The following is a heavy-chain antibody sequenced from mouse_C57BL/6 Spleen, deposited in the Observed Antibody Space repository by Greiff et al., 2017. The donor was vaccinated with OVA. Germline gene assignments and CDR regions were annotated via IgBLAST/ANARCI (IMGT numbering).Heavy chain of an antibody. Sequence: EVKLMESGGDLVKPGGSLKLSCAASGFTFSSYGMSWVRQTPDKRLEWVATISSGGSYTYYPDSVKGRFTISRDNAKNTLYLQMSSLKSEDTAMYYCARHNDYDYWGQGTTLTVSS. CDR1: GFTFSSYG. V-gene: IGHV5-6*01. CDR2: ISSGGSYT. CDR3: ARHNDYDY. D-gene: IGHD2-4*01. J-gene: IGHJ2*01.